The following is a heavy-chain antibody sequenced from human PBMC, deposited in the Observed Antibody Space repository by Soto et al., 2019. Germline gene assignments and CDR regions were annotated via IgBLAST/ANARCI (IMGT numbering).Heavy chain of an antibody. D-gene: IGHD3-10*01. CDR2: INQDGSEK. J-gene: IGHJ4*02. CDR3: ARSGSVWFGESYFDC. V-gene: IGHV3-7*04. Sequence: EVQLVESGGGVVQPEGSLRLSCVATGFTFSNNWMSWVRQAPGKGLEWVANINQDGSEKYYAESVKGRYTISRDNTKSSLYLQMSSLRVEDTAVYYCARSGSVWFGESYFDCWGQGTLVTVSS. CDR1: GFTFSNNW.